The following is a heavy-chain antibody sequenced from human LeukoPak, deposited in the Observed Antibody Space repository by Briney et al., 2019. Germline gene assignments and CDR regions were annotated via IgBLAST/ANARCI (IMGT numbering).Heavy chain of an antibody. CDR3: AKDCGGDCDDY. CDR1: GFTFSSYA. V-gene: IGHV3-30-3*01. J-gene: IGHJ4*02. D-gene: IGHD2-21*02. Sequence: PGRSLRLSCAASGFTFSSYAMHWVRQAPGKGLEWVAVISYDGSNKYYADSVKGRFTIPRDNSKNTLYLQMNSLRAEDTAVYYCAKDCGGDCDDYWGQGTLVTVSS. CDR2: ISYDGSNK.